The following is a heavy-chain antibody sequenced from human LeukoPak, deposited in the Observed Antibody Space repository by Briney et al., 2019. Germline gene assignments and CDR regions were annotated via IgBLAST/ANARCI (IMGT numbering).Heavy chain of an antibody. CDR2: ISAYNGNT. Sequence: GASVKVPCKASGYTFTSYGISWVRQAPGQGLEWMGWISAYNGNTNYAQKLQGRVTMTTDTSTSTAYMELRSLRSDDTAVYYCARSTAMVSRYYFDYWGQGTLVTVSS. D-gene: IGHD5-18*01. CDR3: ARSTAMVSRYYFDY. CDR1: GYTFTSYG. J-gene: IGHJ4*02. V-gene: IGHV1-18*01.